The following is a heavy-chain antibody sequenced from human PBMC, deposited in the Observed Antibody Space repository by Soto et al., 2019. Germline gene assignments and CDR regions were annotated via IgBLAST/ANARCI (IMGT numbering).Heavy chain of an antibody. CDR3: ARDRTLVSTTRAVDF. D-gene: IGHD1-26*01. J-gene: IGHJ4*02. V-gene: IGHV1-18*01. CDR2: ISAFNSNT. Sequence: QVQLVQSGGEVKKPGASVRVSCKASGYSFSNFGISWVRQAPGQGLGWIGWISAFNSNTRFAQTFQGRVTMTTDTSTSTAYMELTSLRSDATAVYYCARDRTLVSTTRAVDFWGQGTLITVSS. CDR1: GYSFSNFG.